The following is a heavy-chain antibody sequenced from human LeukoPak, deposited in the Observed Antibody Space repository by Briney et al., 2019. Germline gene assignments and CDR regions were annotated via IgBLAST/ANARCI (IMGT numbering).Heavy chain of an antibody. D-gene: IGHD3-10*01. CDR1: GGSISSYY. V-gene: IGHV4-4*07. Sequence: TSETLSLTCTVSGGSISSYYWSWIRQPAGKGLEWIGRIYTSGSTNYNPSLKSRVTISVDTSKNQFSLKLNSVTAADTAVYYCARSGTYYNNWFDPWGQGTLVTVAS. J-gene: IGHJ5*02. CDR2: IYTSGST. CDR3: ARSGTYYNNWFDP.